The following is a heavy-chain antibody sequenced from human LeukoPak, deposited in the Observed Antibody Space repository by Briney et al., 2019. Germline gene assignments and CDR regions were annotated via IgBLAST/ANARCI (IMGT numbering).Heavy chain of an antibody. V-gene: IGHV4-59*12. CDR3: ARVGAAGVFDC. Sequence: SETLSLTCTVSGGSISSDYWSWIRQPPGEGQEWIGYIYYSGSTNYNPSLKSRVTISVDTSKNQFSLKLSSVTAADTAVYYCARVGAAGVFDCWGQGTLVTVSS. D-gene: IGHD6-13*01. CDR1: GGSISSDY. CDR2: IYYSGST. J-gene: IGHJ4*02.